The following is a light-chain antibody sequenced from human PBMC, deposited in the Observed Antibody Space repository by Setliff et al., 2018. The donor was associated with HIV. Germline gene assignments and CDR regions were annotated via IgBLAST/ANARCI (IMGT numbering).Light chain of an antibody. V-gene: IGKV3-15*01. CDR1: QSVSSN. CDR2: AAS. CDR3: QQYNNWPYS. J-gene: IGKJ2*03. Sequence: EMVMTQSPATLSVSPGERATLSCRASQSVSSNLAWYQQKPGQAPRLLIYAASSRATGIPARFSGSGSGTEFTLTISSLQSEDFAVYHCQQYNNWPYSFGQGTKVDIK.